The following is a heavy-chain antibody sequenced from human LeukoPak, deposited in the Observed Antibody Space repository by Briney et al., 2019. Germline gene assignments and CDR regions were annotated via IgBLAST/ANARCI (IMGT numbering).Heavy chain of an antibody. CDR1: RDSFTGYY. Sequence: GASVKLASKASRDSFTGYYMHWVRQAPGPGLEWMGWINPNSGGTNYAQKFQGRVTMTRDTSISTAYMELSRLRSDDTAVYYCAREGTDYYDSSGCLDYWGQGTLVTVSS. J-gene: IGHJ4*02. D-gene: IGHD3-22*01. CDR3: AREGTDYYDSSGCLDY. CDR2: INPNSGGT. V-gene: IGHV1-2*02.